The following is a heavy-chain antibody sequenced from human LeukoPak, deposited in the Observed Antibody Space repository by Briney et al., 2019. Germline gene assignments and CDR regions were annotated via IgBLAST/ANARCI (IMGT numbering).Heavy chain of an antibody. CDR2: IKYDGDEE. CDR3: KSGGAAPGSFDN. V-gene: IGHV3-7*01. D-gene: IGHD6-13*01. Sequence: GGSLRLSCAASGFTFSDYWMRWMRQAPGKGLEGVANIKYDGDEEYYVDSVKGRFTISRDNAENSLYLQVNSLRVEDTAVYYCKSGGAAPGSFDNWGQGTLVTVSP. CDR1: GFTFSDYW. J-gene: IGHJ4*02.